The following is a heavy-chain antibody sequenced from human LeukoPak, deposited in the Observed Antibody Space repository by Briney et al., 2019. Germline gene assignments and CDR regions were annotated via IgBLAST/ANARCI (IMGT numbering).Heavy chain of an antibody. D-gene: IGHD2-2*03. CDR3: ARDRSVFGYCSSTSCYGSTGRPNGMDV. J-gene: IGHJ6*02. Sequence: GGSLRLSCAASGFTFSSYAMHWVRQAPGKGLEWVAVISYDGSNKYYADSVKGRFTISRDNSKNTLYLQMNSLRAEDTAVYYCARDRSVFGYCSSTSCYGSTGRPNGMDVWGQGTTVTVSS. CDR2: ISYDGSNK. CDR1: GFTFSSYA. V-gene: IGHV3-30-3*01.